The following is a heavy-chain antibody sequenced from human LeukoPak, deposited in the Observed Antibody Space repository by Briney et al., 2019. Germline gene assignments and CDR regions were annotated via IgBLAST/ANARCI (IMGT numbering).Heavy chain of an antibody. CDR3: ATPGDAGYGDPFDY. Sequence: SVKVSCKASGGTFSSYAISWVRQAPGQGLEWMGGIIHIFGTANYAQKFQGRVTITADESTSTAYMELSSLRSEDTAVYCCATPGDAGYGDPFDYWGQGTLVTVSS. CDR1: GGTFSSYA. V-gene: IGHV1-69*13. D-gene: IGHD4-17*01. CDR2: IIHIFGTA. J-gene: IGHJ4*02.